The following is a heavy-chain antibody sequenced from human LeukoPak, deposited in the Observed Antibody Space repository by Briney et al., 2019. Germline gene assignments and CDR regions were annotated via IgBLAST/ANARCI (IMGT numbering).Heavy chain of an antibody. D-gene: IGHD6-13*01. CDR1: GYSISSGYY. CDR3: ARQGGSSSPYYYYYMDV. V-gene: IGHV4-38-2*01. J-gene: IGHJ6*03. CDR2: IYHSGNT. Sequence: SETLSLTCAVSGYSISSGYYWGWFRQPPGKGLEWIGCIYHSGNTYYNPSLKSRVSISVHTSKNHFSLMPSSVTAADTAVYYCARQGGSSSPYYYYYMDVWGKGTTVTVSS.